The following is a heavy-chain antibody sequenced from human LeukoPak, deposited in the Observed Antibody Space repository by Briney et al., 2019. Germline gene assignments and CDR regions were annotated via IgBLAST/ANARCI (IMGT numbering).Heavy chain of an antibody. CDR3: AKRTSTNIYCSGGSCYFDY. D-gene: IGHD2-15*01. CDR2: IGGSGGTT. J-gene: IGHJ4*02. CDR1: GFTFSSYA. V-gene: IGHV3-23*01. Sequence: PGGSLRLSCAASGFTFSSYAMSWVRQAPGKGLEWVSAIGGSGGTTYYADSVKGRFTISRDNSKNTLYLQMNSLRAEDTAIYYCAKRTSTNIYCSGGSCYFDYWGQGTLVTVSS.